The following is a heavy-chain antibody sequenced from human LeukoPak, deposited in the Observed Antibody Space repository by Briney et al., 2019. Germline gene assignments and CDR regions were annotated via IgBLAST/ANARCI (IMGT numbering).Heavy chain of an antibody. J-gene: IGHJ4*02. CDR1: GFTFSSYG. V-gene: IGHV3-30*18. CDR3: AKDRSEEYSGRYYFDY. Sequence: GGSLRLSCAASGFTFSSYGMHWVRQAPGKGLEWVAVISYDGSNKYYADSVKGRFTISRDNSKNTLYLQMNSLRAEDTAVYYCAKDRSEEYSGRYYFDYWGQGTLVTVSS. D-gene: IGHD1-26*01. CDR2: ISYDGSNK.